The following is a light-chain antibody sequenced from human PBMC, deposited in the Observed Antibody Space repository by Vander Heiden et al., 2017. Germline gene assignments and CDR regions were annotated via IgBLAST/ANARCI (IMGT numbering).Light chain of an antibody. V-gene: IGKV3-11*01. J-gene: IGKJ5*01. Sequence: EIVLTQSPATLSLSPGERATLSCRASQSVSSYLAWYQQKPGQAPRLLIYDASNRATGIPARFSGSGSGTDFTLTISSLEPEDFAVYYCQLRSNWPPTTFGPGTRLEIK. CDR2: DAS. CDR1: QSVSSY. CDR3: QLRSNWPPTT.